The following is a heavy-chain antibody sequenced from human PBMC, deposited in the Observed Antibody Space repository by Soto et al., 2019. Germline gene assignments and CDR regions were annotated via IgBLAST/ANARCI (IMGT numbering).Heavy chain of an antibody. CDR2: ISSSSSTI. J-gene: IGHJ3*02. D-gene: IGHD2-15*01. Sequence: EVQLVESGGGLVQPGGSLRLSCAASGFTFSSYSMNWVRQAPGKGLEWVSYISSSSSTIYYADSVKGRFTISRDNAKNSLYLQMNSLRAEDTAVYYCAREGYCSGGSCPIDAFDIWGQGTMVTVSS. CDR3: AREGYCSGGSCPIDAFDI. V-gene: IGHV3-48*01. CDR1: GFTFSSYS.